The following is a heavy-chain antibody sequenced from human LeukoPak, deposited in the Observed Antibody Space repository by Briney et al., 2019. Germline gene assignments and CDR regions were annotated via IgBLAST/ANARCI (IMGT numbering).Heavy chain of an antibody. J-gene: IGHJ4*02. V-gene: IGHV3-23*01. CDR2: ISGSGGST. Sequence: GGSLRLSCVASGFIFSSDAMTWVRQAPGRGLEWVSYISGSGGSTYYADSVKDRFTISRDNSKNTLFLQMRSLRAEDTAEYYCAKSLYGELLVAPLDYWGQGTLVTVSS. CDR3: AKSLYGELLVAPLDY. CDR1: GFIFSSDA. D-gene: IGHD3-10*01.